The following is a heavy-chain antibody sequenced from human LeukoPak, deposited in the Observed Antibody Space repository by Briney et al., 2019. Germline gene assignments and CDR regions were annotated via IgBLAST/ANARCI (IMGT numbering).Heavy chain of an antibody. J-gene: IGHJ4*02. Sequence: GGSLRLSCVASGFPFSSYWMTWVRQAPGKGLEWVANIKQDGSKKSYVDSVKGRFTISRDNAKNSLYLQMNSLRAEDTAVYYCAKMRVPYCSSTNCYPLDYWGQGTLVTVSS. V-gene: IGHV3-7*03. CDR2: IKQDGSKK. CDR1: GFPFSSYW. CDR3: AKMRVPYCSSTNCYPLDY. D-gene: IGHD2-2*01.